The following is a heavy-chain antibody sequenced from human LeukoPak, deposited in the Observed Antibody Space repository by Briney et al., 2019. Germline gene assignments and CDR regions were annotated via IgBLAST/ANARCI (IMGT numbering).Heavy chain of an antibody. CDR1: GLSFSGYY. D-gene: IGHD2-8*01. V-gene: IGHV4-34*01. J-gene: IGHJ6*03. CDR3: ARVRAEARWDYWCGNYYYYYRDV. Sequence: SETLSLTCAASGLSFSGYYLSWVRQPPGKGLEWIGEINHSGSTNYNPSLKSRVTISVDTSKSQFSLKLSSVTAADTAVYYCARVRAEARWDYWCGNYYYYYRDVWGKGTTVTVSS. CDR2: INHSGST.